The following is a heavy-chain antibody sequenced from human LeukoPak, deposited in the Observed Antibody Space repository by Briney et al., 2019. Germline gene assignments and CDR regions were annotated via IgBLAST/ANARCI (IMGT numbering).Heavy chain of an antibody. CDR3: ARGSPHGIVVVPAANDY. CDR1: GFTFSSYW. J-gene: IGHJ4*02. Sequence: GGSLRLSCAASGFTFSSYWMHWVRQAPGKGLVWVSRINSDGSSTSYADSVKGRFTISRDNAKNTLYLQMTSLRAEDTAVYYCARGSPHGIVVVPAANDYWGQGTLVTVSS. V-gene: IGHV3-74*01. D-gene: IGHD2-2*01. CDR2: INSDGSST.